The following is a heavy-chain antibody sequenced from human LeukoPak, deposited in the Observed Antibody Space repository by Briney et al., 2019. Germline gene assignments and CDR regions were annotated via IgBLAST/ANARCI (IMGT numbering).Heavy chain of an antibody. J-gene: IGHJ4*02. D-gene: IGHD2-2*01. V-gene: IGHV4-4*07. CDR2: IYTSGST. CDR1: GGSISSYY. CDR3: ARERDSGYCSGTSCYRAYYFDY. Sequence: SETLSLTCTVSGGSISSYYWSWIRQPAGKGLEWIGRIYTSGSTNYNPSLKSRVTMSVDTSKNQFSLKLSSVTAADTAVYYCARERDSGYCSGTSCYRAYYFDYWGQGTLVTVSS.